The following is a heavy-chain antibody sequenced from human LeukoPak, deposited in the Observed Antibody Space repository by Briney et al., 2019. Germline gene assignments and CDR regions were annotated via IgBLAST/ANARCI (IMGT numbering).Heavy chain of an antibody. CDR2: INHSGST. D-gene: IGHD3-3*01. J-gene: IGHJ5*02. Sequence: SETLSLTCAVYGGSFSGYYWSWIRQPPGKGLEWIGEINHSGSTNYNPSLKSRVTISVDTSKNQFSLKLSSVTAADTAVYYCARTYDFWRTAHHWFDPWGQGTLVTVSS. CDR3: ARTYDFWRTAHHWFDP. V-gene: IGHV4-34*01. CDR1: GGSFSGYY.